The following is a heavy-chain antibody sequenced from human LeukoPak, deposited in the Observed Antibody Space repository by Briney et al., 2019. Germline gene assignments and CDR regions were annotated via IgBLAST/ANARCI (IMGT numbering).Heavy chain of an antibody. D-gene: IGHD3-3*01. CDR1: GYTFTAYY. CDR3: ARGYDFWSGYRPDY. J-gene: IGHJ4*02. V-gene: IGHV1-2*02. CDR2: INPNSGGT. Sequence: ASVKVSCKASGYTFTAYYMHWVRQAPGQGLEWRGWINPNSGGTNYAQKFQGRVTMTRDTSISTAYMELSRLRSDDTAVYYCARGYDFWSGYRPDYWGQGTLVTVSS.